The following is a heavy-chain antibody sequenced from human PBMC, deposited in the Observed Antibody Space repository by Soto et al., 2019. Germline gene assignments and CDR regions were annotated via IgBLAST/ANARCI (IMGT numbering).Heavy chain of an antibody. CDR2: ISSSSTI. CDR3: ARENLPSYSSSAFDY. J-gene: IGHJ4*02. V-gene: IGHV3-48*01. CDR1: GFTFSIYS. D-gene: IGHD6-6*01. Sequence: PWGSLRLACAASGFTFSIYSMNWVRQAPGKGLEWVSYISSSSTIYYADSVKGRFTISRDNAKNSLYLQMNSLRAEDTAVYYCARENLPSYSSSAFDYWGQGTLVTVSS.